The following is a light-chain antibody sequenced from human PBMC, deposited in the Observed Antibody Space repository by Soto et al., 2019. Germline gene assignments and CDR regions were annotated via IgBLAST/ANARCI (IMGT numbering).Light chain of an antibody. CDR3: QQYKSWPYT. V-gene: IGKV3-15*01. CDR1: QSISDK. Sequence: EIVMTQSPVTLSVSPGERATPSCRASQSISDKSAWYQQKPGQAPRLLMFGASTRATGIPARFSGSGSGTDFTLTITGLQSEDFAVYYCQQYKSWPYTFGQGTKVDIK. CDR2: GAS. J-gene: IGKJ2*01.